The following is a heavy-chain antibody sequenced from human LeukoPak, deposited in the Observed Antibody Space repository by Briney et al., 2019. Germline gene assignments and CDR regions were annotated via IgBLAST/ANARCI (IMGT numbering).Heavy chain of an antibody. CDR1: GFIFRTYW. D-gene: IGHD2-15*01. V-gene: IGHV3-7*03. CDR3: ASDSPGYSSGSYFTY. CDR2: IKQDGSEK. J-gene: IGHJ4*02. Sequence: GVTLRRSCAASGFIFRTYWMSWVRQAPGQRLEWVANIKQDGSEKYYVDSVKGRFTISRDNAKNSLYLQMNSLRDEDTAVYYCASDSPGYSSGSYFTYWGQGTLVTVSS.